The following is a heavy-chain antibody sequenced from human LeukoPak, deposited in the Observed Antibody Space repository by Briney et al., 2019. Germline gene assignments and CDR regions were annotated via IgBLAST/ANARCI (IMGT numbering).Heavy chain of an antibody. V-gene: IGHV4-61*02. CDR3: ARGAGHSSSFNWFDP. Sequence: PSETLSLTCSVSGGSISSGSYYWSWIRQPAGKGLEWIGRVYTSGSTNYNPSLKSRVTMSVDTSKNQFSLKLSSVTAADTAVYYCARGAGHSSSFNWFDPWGQGTLVTVSS. D-gene: IGHD6-13*01. CDR1: GGSISSGSYY. CDR2: VYTSGST. J-gene: IGHJ5*02.